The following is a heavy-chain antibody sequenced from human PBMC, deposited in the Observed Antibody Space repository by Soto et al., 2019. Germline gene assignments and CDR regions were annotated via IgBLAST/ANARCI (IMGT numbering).Heavy chain of an antibody. J-gene: IGHJ6*02. CDR2: INAGNGNT. D-gene: IGHD2-2*02. CDR3: GRWYCSSTCCYTYYYYCMDV. CDR1: GYTFTSSA. Sequence: EASVKVSFKASGYTFTSSAMHWVRQAPGQRLEWMGWINAGNGNTKYSQKFQGRVTITRDTSASTAYMELSSLRSEDTAVYYCGRWYCSSTCCYTYYYYCMDVWCQGPTVSLSS. V-gene: IGHV1-3*01.